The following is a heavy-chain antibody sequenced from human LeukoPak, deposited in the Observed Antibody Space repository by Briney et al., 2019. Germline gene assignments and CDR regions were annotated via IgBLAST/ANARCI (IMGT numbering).Heavy chain of an antibody. CDR2: IYHSGST. CDR3: ARSYYDFWSGYLDAFDI. D-gene: IGHD3-3*01. CDR1: GGSISSGGYS. V-gene: IGHV4-30-2*01. J-gene: IGHJ3*02. Sequence: MSSQTLSLTCAVSGGSISSGGYSWSWIRQPPGRGLEWIWYIYHSGSTYYNPSLKSRVTISVDRSKNQFSLKLSSVTAADTAVYYCARSYYDFWSGYLDAFDIWGQGTMVTVSS.